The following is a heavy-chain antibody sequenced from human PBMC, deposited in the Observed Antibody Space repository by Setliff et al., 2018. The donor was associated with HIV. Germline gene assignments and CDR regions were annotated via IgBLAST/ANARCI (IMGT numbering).Heavy chain of an antibody. J-gene: IGHJ4*02. V-gene: IGHV2-5*02. Sequence: SLGSSGVAVGWIRQPPGKGPEWLALIYWDGDKRYNPSLEDRLTITKATSNNHVVLMMSNMDPADTATYYCTHVNNFRSVYFASWGQGTLVTVSS. CDR3: THVNNFRSVYFAS. D-gene: IGHD1-1*01. CDR2: IYWDGDK. CDR1: SLGSSGVA.